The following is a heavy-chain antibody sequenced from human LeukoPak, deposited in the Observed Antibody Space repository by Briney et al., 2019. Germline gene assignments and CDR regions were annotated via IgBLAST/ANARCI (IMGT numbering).Heavy chain of an antibody. CDR2: IWYDGSNK. CDR1: GFTFSSYG. J-gene: IGHJ4*02. D-gene: IGHD2-15*01. V-gene: IGHV3-33*01. Sequence: GGSLRLSCAASGFTFSSYGMHWVRQAPGKGLEWVAVIWYDGSNKYYADSVKGRFTISRDNSKNTLYLQMNSLRAEDTAVYYCARDSRVCSGGSCFMFDYWGQGTLVTVSS. CDR3: ARDSRVCSGGSCFMFDY.